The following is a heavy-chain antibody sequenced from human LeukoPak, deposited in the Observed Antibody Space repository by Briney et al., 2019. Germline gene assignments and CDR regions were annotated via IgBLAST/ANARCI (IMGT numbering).Heavy chain of an antibody. V-gene: IGHV3-33*03. CDR1: GITFRNYG. D-gene: IGHD3-10*01. CDR3: ASVNYGSGSYYSDY. Sequence: PGGSLRLSCAASGITFRNYGMHWVRQAPGKGLEWVAVIWYDGSKKYYADSVKSRFTISRDNSRNTLYLQMNSLRAEDTAVYYCASVNYGSGSYYSDYWGQGTPVTVSS. CDR2: IWYDGSKK. J-gene: IGHJ4*02.